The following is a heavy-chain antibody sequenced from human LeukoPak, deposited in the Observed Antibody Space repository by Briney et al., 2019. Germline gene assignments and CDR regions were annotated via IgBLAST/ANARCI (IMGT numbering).Heavy chain of an antibody. Sequence: SETLSLTCTVSGGSIGSSYWSWTRQPAGKGLEWIGRFFTGGSTYYNPSLESRVTMSVDTSKNQFSLNLSSVTAADTAVYFCARGSGVAVGMDVWGQGTTVIVSS. CDR1: GGSIGSSY. CDR3: ARGSGVAVGMDV. V-gene: IGHV4-4*07. J-gene: IGHJ6*02. D-gene: IGHD6-19*01. CDR2: FFTGGST.